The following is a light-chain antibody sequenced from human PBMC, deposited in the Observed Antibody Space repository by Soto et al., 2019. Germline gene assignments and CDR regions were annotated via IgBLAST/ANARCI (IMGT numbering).Light chain of an antibody. CDR2: KAS. CDR3: HQYHYFPYT. CDR1: QSIDSW. V-gene: IGKV1-5*03. Sequence: DVQMTQSPSTLSASVRDRVTITCRASQSIDSWLAWYQQKPGKAPKLLISKASSLERGVPSRFSGSGSGTEFTLTVSSLQPDDFATYYCHQYHYFPYTFGQGTNLEIK. J-gene: IGKJ2*01.